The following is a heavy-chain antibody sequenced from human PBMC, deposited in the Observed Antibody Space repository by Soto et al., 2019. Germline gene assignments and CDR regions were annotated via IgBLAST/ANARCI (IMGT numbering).Heavy chain of an antibody. J-gene: IGHJ3*02. CDR1: GFTFSSYA. CDR3: AGGGTSGNYAFDI. D-gene: IGHD2-8*01. V-gene: IGHV3-23*01. Sequence: EVQLLESGGGLVQPGGSLRLSCAASGFTFSSYAMSWVRQAPGKGLAWVSSITAGGGSTYYADSVKGRFTISRDNSKNTLYLQMNSLRAEDTAVYYCAGGGTSGNYAFDIWGQGTLVTVSS. CDR2: ITAGGGST.